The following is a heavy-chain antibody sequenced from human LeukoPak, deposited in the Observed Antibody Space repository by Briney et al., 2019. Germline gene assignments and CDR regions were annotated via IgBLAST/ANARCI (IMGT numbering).Heavy chain of an antibody. CDR3: ARVAFYSGYGSGVHFDY. CDR2: IYDSGST. D-gene: IGHD5-12*01. J-gene: IGHJ4*02. CDR1: GASIRSGDYY. Sequence: SETLSLTCTVSGASIRSGDYYWSWIRQPPGKGLEWIGYIYDSGSTYYNPSLKSRITISVDTSENRFSLKLSSVTATDTAVYYCARVAFYSGYGSGVHFDYWGQGTLVTVSS. V-gene: IGHV4-30-4*01.